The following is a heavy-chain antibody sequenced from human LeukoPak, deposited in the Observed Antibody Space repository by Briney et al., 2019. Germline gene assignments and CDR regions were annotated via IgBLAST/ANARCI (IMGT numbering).Heavy chain of an antibody. D-gene: IGHD3-3*01. Sequence: SETLSLTCAVYGGSFSSYYWSWIRQPAGKGLEWIGRIYTSGSTNYNPSLKSRVTMSVDTSKNQFSLKLSSVTAADTAVYYCARWNDSYYDFWSGPNGMDVWGQGTTVTVSS. V-gene: IGHV4-59*10. CDR2: IYTSGST. J-gene: IGHJ6*02. CDR1: GGSFSSYY. CDR3: ARWNDSYYDFWSGPNGMDV.